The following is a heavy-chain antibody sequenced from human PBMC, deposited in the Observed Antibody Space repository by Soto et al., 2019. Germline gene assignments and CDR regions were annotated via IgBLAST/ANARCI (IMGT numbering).Heavy chain of an antibody. CDR3: AREDYSASFDY. V-gene: IGHV1-18*04. Sequence: QAQLVQSGAEVKKPGASVKVSCKSSGYTFTNYGLTWVRQAPGQGLEWMGWISTYNGDTNYAQRLQGRVTMTTDTSTSTAFMELRGLRSDDTAVYSCAREDYSASFDYWGQGTLVTVSS. D-gene: IGHD6-13*01. CDR1: GYTFTNYG. CDR2: ISTYNGDT. J-gene: IGHJ4*02.